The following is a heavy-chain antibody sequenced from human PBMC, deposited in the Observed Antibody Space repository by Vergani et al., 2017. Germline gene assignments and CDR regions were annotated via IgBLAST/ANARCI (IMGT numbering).Heavy chain of an antibody. CDR1: GFTFDDYA. Sequence: EVQLVESGGGLVQPGRSLRLSCAASGFTFDDYAMHWVRQAQGKGLEWVSGISWNSGSIGYADSVKGRFTISRDNAKNSLYLQMNSLRAEDTALYYCAKDMSKQLVPLQGGLDYWGQGTLVTVSS. D-gene: IGHD6-6*01. V-gene: IGHV3-9*01. CDR2: ISWNSGSI. J-gene: IGHJ4*02. CDR3: AKDMSKQLVPLQGGLDY.